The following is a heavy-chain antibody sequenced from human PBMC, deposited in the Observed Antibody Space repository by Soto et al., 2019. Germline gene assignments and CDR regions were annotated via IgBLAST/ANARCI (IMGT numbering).Heavy chain of an antibody. CDR2: IYYSGYT. CDR1: GGSISSGGDY. CDR3: AREPSI. Sequence: QVQLQESGPGLVKPSQTLSLTCTVSGGSISSGGDYWNWIRQHPGKGLEWIGYIYYSGYTYYNPSLKSRVTISVDTSKNQFSLKLSSVTAADTAVYYCAREPSIWGQGTLVTVSS. V-gene: IGHV4-31*03. J-gene: IGHJ4*02.